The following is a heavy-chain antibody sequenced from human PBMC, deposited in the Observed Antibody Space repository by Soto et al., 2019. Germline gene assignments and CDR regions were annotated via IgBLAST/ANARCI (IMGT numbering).Heavy chain of an antibody. CDR2: ISVSGNII. CDR1: GFTFSTYE. CDR3: VRGTMRASAAASLDY. J-gene: IGHJ4*02. V-gene: IGHV3-48*03. Sequence: EVQLVESGGGLVQPGGSLRLSCAASGFTFSTYEFNWVRQAPGRGLEWISYISVSGNIIKYADSVKGRFTISRDNAESSLHLHMSSLRVDDTAVYFCVRGTMRASAAASLDYWGQGTQVIVSS. D-gene: IGHD6-13*01.